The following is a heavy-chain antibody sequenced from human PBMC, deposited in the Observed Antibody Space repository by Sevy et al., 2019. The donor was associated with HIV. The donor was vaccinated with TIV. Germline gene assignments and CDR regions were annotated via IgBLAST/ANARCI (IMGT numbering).Heavy chain of an antibody. Sequence: SETLSLTCAVSSGSFSDYFWAWIRQPPATGLEWIGEINHRDVTNYNPSLKTRVSMSAVPSRSQFSLKLTSVTAPDTDIYYYARSTSTTDYWRQASHLDVWGKGTSVTVSS. J-gene: IGHJ6*04. CDR2: INHRDVT. V-gene: IGHV4-34*01. CDR3: ARSTSTTDYWRQASHLDV. CDR1: SGSFSDYF. D-gene: IGHD1-1*01.